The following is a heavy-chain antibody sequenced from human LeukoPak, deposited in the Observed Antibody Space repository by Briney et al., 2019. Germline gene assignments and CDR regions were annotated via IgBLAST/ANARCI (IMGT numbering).Heavy chain of an antibody. CDR1: GFTFSSYA. CDR2: ISGSGGST. D-gene: IGHD3-3*01. V-gene: IGHV3-23*01. CDR3: AKDVDFWSADPYYFDY. J-gene: IGHJ4*02. Sequence: GGSLRLSCAASGFTFSSYAMSWVRQAPGKGLEWVSAISGSGGSTYYADSVKGRFTVSRDNSKNTLYLQMNSLRAEGTAVYYCAKDVDFWSADPYYFDYWGQGTLVTVSS.